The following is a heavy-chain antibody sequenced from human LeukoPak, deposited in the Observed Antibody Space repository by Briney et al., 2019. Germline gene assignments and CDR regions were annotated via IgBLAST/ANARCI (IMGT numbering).Heavy chain of an antibody. CDR1: GFIFDDYA. Sequence: PGGSLRLSCAASGFIFDDYAMYWVRQAPGKGLEWVSGISWNSRIIDYADSVKGRFTISRDNAKNSMFLQMSSLRADDTAVYYCARGCCSGPSCYSDTFDLWGQGTMVTVSS. D-gene: IGHD2-2*01. V-gene: IGHV3-9*01. CDR2: ISWNSRII. J-gene: IGHJ3*01. CDR3: ARGCCSGPSCYSDTFDL.